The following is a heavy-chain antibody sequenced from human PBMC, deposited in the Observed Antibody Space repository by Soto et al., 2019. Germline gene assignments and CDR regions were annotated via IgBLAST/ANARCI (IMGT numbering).Heavy chain of an antibody. CDR2: VLQTGNT. D-gene: IGHD5-12*01. V-gene: IGHV4-34*12. CDR3: ARVFGPNPRAYSGYSL. Sequence: QVRLEEWGAGLLKPSETLSLTCAVYGASFSTYYWSWIRQPPGKGLEWIGDVLQTGNTDYNPSLKRRATISIARSNNQFSLRLTSVTAADTAVYYCARVFGPNPRAYSGYSLWGQGTLVTVSS. J-gene: IGHJ4*02. CDR1: GASFSTYY.